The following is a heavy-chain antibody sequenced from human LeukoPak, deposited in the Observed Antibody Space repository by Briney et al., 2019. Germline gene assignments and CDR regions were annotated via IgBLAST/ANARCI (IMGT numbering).Heavy chain of an antibody. CDR2: IYYSGST. V-gene: IGHV4-30-4*01. J-gene: IGHJ4*02. Sequence: PSETLSLTCTVSGGSISSGDYYWSWIRQPPGKGLEWIGYIYYSGSTYYNPSLKSRVTISVDTSKNQFSLKLSSVTAADTAVYYCARWWELRYYFDYWGQGTLVTVSS. D-gene: IGHD1-26*01. CDR1: GGSISSGDYY. CDR3: ARWWELRYYFDY.